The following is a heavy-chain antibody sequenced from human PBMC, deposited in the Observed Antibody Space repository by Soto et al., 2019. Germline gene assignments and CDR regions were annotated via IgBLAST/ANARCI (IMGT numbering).Heavy chain of an antibody. CDR1: GGTFSSYA. CDR3: ASEPPAAYYYDSSGYRPFDY. J-gene: IGHJ4*02. Sequence: QVQLVQSGAEVKKPGSSVKVSCKASGGTFSSYAISWVRQAPGQGLEWMGGIIPIFGTANYAQKFQGRVTISAEESTSTAYMGLRSVRSEDAAVYYCASEPPAAYYYDSSGYRPFDYWGQGTLVTVSS. V-gene: IGHV1-69*01. D-gene: IGHD3-22*01. CDR2: IIPIFGTA.